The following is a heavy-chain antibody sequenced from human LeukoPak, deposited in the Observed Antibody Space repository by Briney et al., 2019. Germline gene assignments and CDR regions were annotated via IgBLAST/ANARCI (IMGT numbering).Heavy chain of an antibody. D-gene: IGHD3-10*01. CDR1: GYTFTSYY. CDR2: INPSGGST. CDR3: ARESLGASGIWFGGGSSFDI. V-gene: IGHV1-46*01. J-gene: IGHJ3*02. Sequence: GASVKVSCKASGYTFTSYYMHWVRQAPGQGLEWMGIINPSGGSTSYAQKFQGRVTMTRDTSTSTVYMELSSLRSEDTAVYYCARESLGASGIWFGGGSSFDIWGQGTMVTVSS.